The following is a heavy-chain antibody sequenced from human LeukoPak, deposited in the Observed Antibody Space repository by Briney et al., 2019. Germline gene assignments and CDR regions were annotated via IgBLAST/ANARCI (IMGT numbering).Heavy chain of an antibody. V-gene: IGHV3-53*01. Sequence: GGSLRLSCAASGFIVSSHYVSWVRQAPVKGLEWVSIMYSYDTTYYLDPVKGRFTVSRDSSTNTIYLQMPRLRAEDTAVYYCARRWGTTFDTWGQGTMVTVSS. CDR2: MYSYDTT. CDR3: ARRWGTTFDT. CDR1: GFIVSSHY. D-gene: IGHD3-16*01. J-gene: IGHJ3*02.